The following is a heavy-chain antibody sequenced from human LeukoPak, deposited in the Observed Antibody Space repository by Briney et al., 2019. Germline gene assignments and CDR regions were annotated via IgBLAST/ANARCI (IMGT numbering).Heavy chain of an antibody. D-gene: IGHD3-22*01. V-gene: IGHV3-74*01. J-gene: IGHJ4*02. CDR1: GFTFSSYW. CDR3: SRSAYYDGSGNYYDY. CDR2: ISDGGSTT. Sequence: QPGGSLRLSCAASGFTFSSYWMHWVRQAPGKGLVWVSRISDGGSTTTYADSVKGRFTISRDNAKNTLYLRMNGLRAEDTAVYYCSRSAYYDGSGNYYDYWGRGTLVTVSS.